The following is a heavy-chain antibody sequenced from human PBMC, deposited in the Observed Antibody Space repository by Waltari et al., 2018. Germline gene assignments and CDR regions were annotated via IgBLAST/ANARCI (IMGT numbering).Heavy chain of an antibody. J-gene: IGHJ5*02. CDR3: ARWFRVYNWFDP. CDR2: INHSGST. CDR1: GGSFSGYY. V-gene: IGHV4-34*01. Sequence: QVQLQQWGAGLLKPSETLSLTCAVYGGSFSGYYWSWIRQPPGKGLEWIGEINHSGSTNYNPSLKSRVTISVDTSKNQFSLKLSSVTAADTAVYYCARWFRVYNWFDPWGQGTLVTVSS. D-gene: IGHD3-10*01.